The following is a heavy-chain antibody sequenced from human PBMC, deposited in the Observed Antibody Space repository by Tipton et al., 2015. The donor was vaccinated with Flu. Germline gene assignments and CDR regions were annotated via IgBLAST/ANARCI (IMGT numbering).Heavy chain of an antibody. CDR1: GGSFSSYY. V-gene: IGHV4-59*01. CDR3: AADHYFGSGSYY. Sequence: LSCTVSGGSFSSYYWSWIRQPPGKRPEWIGHIYYSGSTNYNPALQSRVTISVDTSKNQFSLRLSSVTAADTAVYFCAADHYFGSGSYYWGQGKMVTVSS. J-gene: IGHJ4*02. CDR2: IYYSGST. D-gene: IGHD3-10*01.